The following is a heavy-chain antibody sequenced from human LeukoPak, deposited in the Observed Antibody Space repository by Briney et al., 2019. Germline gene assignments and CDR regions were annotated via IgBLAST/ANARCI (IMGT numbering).Heavy chain of an antibody. D-gene: IGHD4-17*01. Sequence: GGSLRLSCAASGFTFSTYNMNWVRQAPGKGLEWVAFIRYDGSNKYYADSVKGRFTISRDNSKNTLYLQMNSLRAEDTAVYYCAKVSVTTDDYWGQGTLVTVSS. V-gene: IGHV3-30*02. CDR2: IRYDGSNK. CDR3: AKVSVTTDDY. CDR1: GFTFSTYN. J-gene: IGHJ4*02.